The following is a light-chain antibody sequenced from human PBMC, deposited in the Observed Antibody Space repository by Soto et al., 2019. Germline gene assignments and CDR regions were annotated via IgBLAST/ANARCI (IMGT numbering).Light chain of an antibody. CDR2: EVS. CDR1: TSEVGGYNY. J-gene: IGLJ2*01. CDR3: SSYTSRSTHVI. Sequence: QSAPPQPASVSGSPGQAVTISCTGTTSEVGGYNYVSWYQHHPGKAPKLMIYEVSNRPSGVSTRFAGSKSGNTASLTISGLQAEDEADYYCSSYTSRSTHVIFGGGTQLTVL. V-gene: IGLV2-14*01.